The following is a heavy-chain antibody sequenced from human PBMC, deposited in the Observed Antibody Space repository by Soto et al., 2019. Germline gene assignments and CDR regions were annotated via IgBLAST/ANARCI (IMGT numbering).Heavy chain of an antibody. V-gene: IGHV3-30-3*01. CDR2: ISYDGSNK. CDR3: ARNTPIVVVPAAIRLPDV. D-gene: IGHD2-2*01. J-gene: IGHJ6*02. Sequence: GGSLRLSCAASGFTFSSHAMHWVRQAPGKGLEWVAVISYDGSNKYYADSVKGRFTISRDNSKNTLYLQMNSLRAEDTAVYYCARNTPIVVVPAAIRLPDVWGQGTTVTVSS. CDR1: GFTFSSHA.